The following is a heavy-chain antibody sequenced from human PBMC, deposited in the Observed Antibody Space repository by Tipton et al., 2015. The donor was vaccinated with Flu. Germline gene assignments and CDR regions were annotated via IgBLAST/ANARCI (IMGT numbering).Heavy chain of an antibody. CDR2: IYHSGST. CDR3: ARDPNSSSWSPP. J-gene: IGHJ5*02. D-gene: IGHD6-13*01. CDR1: GYSISSGYY. Sequence: TLSLTCTVSGYSISSGYYWGWSRQPPGKGLEWIGRIYHSGSTYYNPSLKSRVTISVDTSKNQFSLKLSSVTAADTAVYYCARDPNSSSWSPPWGQGTLVTVSS. V-gene: IGHV4-38-2*02.